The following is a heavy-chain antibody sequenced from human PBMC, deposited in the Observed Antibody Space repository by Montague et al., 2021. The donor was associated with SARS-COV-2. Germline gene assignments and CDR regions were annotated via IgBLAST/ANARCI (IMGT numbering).Heavy chain of an antibody. CDR3: ARHGSSEFMFDF. Sequence: SETLSLTCTVSGGSISSSVYYWAWIRQPPGKGLDWIGSIYYTGSTYYNPSLKSRVTLSVDTSKNRFSLKLYSVTAADTAVYFCARHGSSEFMFDFWGQGTLVAVSS. J-gene: IGHJ4*02. CDR2: IYYTGST. D-gene: IGHD3-10*01. CDR1: GGSISSSVYY. V-gene: IGHV4-39*01.